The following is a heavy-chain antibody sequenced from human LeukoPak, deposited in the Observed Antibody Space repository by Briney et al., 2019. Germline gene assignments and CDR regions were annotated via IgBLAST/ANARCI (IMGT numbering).Heavy chain of an antibody. V-gene: IGHV3-66*01. J-gene: IGHJ3*02. CDR3: ARDVTTMVREGDAFDI. D-gene: IGHD3-10*01. Sequence: GGSLRLSCAASGFTVSSNYMSWVRQAPGKGLEWVSVTYSGGSTYYADSVKGRFTISRDNSKNTLYLQMNSLRAEDTAVYYCARDVTTMVREGDAFDIWGQGTMVTVSS. CDR2: TYSGGST. CDR1: GFTVSSNY.